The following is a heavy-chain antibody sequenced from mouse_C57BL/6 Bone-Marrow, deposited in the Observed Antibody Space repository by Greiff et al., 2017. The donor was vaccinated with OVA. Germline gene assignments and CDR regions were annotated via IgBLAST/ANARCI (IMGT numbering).Heavy chain of an antibody. J-gene: IGHJ2*01. CDR2: IYPRSGKT. D-gene: IGHD1-2*01. V-gene: IGHV1-81*01. Sequence: QVQLKESGAELARPGASVKLSCKASGYTFTSYGISWVKQSTGQGLEWIGEIYPRSGKTYYNEKFKGKATLTADKSSSTAYMELRRLTSEGSAVYCGARSNTATFEYWGQGTTLTVSS. CDR1: GYTFTSYG. CDR3: ARSNTATFEY.